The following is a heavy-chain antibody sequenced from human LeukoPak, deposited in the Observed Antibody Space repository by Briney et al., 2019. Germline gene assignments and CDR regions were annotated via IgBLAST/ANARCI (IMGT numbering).Heavy chain of an antibody. Sequence: ASVKVSCKASGYTFTGYYMHWVRQAPGQGLEWMGGFDPEDGETIYAQKFQGRVTMTEDTSTDTAYMELSSLRSEDTAVYYCATDPVAVAGTGGDYWGQGTLVTVSS. J-gene: IGHJ4*02. CDR2: FDPEDGET. V-gene: IGHV1-24*01. CDR3: ATDPVAVAGTGGDY. D-gene: IGHD6-19*01. CDR1: GYTFTGYY.